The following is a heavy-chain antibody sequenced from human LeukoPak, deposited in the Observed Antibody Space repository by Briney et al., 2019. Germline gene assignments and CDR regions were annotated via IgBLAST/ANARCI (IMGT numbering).Heavy chain of an antibody. J-gene: IGHJ5*02. CDR2: ISSSSSYI. V-gene: IGHV3-21*01. Sequence: GGSLRLSCAASGFTFSSYSMNWVRQAPGKGLEWVSSISSSSSYIYYADSVKGRFTISRDNAKNSLYLQMDSLRAEDTAVYYCARGPGTVPPHLRNWFDPWGQGTLVTVSS. D-gene: IGHD1-26*01. CDR1: GFTFSSYS. CDR3: ARGPGTVPPHLRNWFDP.